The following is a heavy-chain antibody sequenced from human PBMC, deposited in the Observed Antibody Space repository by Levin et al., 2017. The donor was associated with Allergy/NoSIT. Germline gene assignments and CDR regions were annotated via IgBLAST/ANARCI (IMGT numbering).Heavy chain of an antibody. CDR3: AKYSGPSLEWLSRAYYYYGMDG. Sequence: GGSLRLSCAASGFTFSSYAMSWVRQAPGKGLEWVSAISGSGGSTYYADSVKGRFTISRDNSKNTLYLQMNSLRAEDTAVYYCAKYSGPSLEWLSRAYYYYGMDGWGQGTTVTVSS. CDR2: ISGSGGST. CDR1: GFTFSSYA. V-gene: IGHV3-23*01. J-gene: IGHJ6*02. D-gene: IGHD3-3*01.